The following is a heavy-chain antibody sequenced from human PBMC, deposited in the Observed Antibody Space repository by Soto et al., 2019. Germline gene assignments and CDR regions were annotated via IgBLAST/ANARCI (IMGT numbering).Heavy chain of an antibody. CDR2: IYYSGST. Sequence: LSLTCTVSGGSISSGGYYWSWIRQHPGKGLEWIGYIYYSGSTYYNPSLKSRVTISVDTSKNQFSLKLSSVTAADTAVYYCASWDSSGYYRPGAFDIWGQGTMVTVSS. J-gene: IGHJ3*02. V-gene: IGHV4-31*03. CDR1: GGSISSGGYY. D-gene: IGHD3-22*01. CDR3: ASWDSSGYYRPGAFDI.